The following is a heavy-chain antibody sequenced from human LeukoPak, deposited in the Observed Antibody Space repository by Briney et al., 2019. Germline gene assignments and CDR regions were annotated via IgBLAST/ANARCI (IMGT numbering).Heavy chain of an antibody. CDR2: IYTSGST. CDR1: GGSISSGSYY. J-gene: IGHJ4*02. V-gene: IGHV4-61*02. Sequence: SETLSLTCTVSGGSISSGSYYWSWIRQPAGKGLEWIGRIYTSGSTNYNPSLKSRVTISVDTSKNQFSLKLSSVTAADTAVYYCARVGRFDDILTGWGQGTLVTVSS. D-gene: IGHD3-9*01. CDR3: ARVGRFDDILTG.